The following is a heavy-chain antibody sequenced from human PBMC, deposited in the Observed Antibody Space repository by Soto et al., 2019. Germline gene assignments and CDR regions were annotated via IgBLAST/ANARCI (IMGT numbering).Heavy chain of an antibody. CDR2: IYYSGST. CDR1: GGSIISGGYY. CDR3: AREKIGYCTNGVCYTYFDY. J-gene: IGHJ4*02. Sequence: PSEALSLTCTVSGGSIISGGYYWSWIRQHPGKGLEWIGYIYYSGSTYYNPSLKSRVTISVDTSKNQFSLKLSSVTAADTAVYYCAREKIGYCTNGVCYTYFDYWGQGTLVTVS. D-gene: IGHD2-8*01. V-gene: IGHV4-31*03.